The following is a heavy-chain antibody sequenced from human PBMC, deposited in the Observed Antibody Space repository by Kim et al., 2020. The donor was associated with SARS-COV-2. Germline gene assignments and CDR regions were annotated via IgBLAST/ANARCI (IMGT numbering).Heavy chain of an antibody. CDR3: ATDPGGSYSSGWYYFDY. CDR1: GFTFSSYS. D-gene: IGHD6-19*01. J-gene: IGHJ4*02. V-gene: IGHV3-21*01. CDR2: ISSSSSYI. Sequence: GGSLRLSCAASGFTFSSYSMNWVRKAPGKGLEWVSSISSSSSYIYYADSVKGRFTITRDNAKNSLYLQMNSLRAEDTAVYYCATDPGGSYSSGWYYFDYWGQGTLVTVSS.